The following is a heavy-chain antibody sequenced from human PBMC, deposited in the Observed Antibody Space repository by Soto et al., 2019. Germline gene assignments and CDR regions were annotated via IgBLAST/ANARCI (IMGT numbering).Heavy chain of an antibody. J-gene: IGHJ3*02. CDR1: GFTVNSYC. CDR3: TRDPLIAVAAYDAFDI. Sequence: QVQLVESGGGVVQRGGALRISCAASGFTVNSYCIHLVRQAPSQGLEVGAVIRYDGSNKYYAESVKGRYTISRDDSKNTVYLQMNSLGAEDTAVYYCTRDPLIAVAAYDAFDIWGQGTSVTVSS. D-gene: IGHD6-19*01. V-gene: IGHV3-33*01. CDR2: IRYDGSNK.